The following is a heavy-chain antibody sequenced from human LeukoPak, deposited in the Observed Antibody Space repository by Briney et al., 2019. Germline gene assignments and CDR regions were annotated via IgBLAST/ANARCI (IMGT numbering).Heavy chain of an antibody. CDR2: ISGSDATT. J-gene: IGHJ4*02. V-gene: IGHV3-23*01. CDR1: GFTFYSYA. CDR3: AKDRYTSSWYYFDY. Sequence: PGGSLRLSCAASGFTFYSYAMSWVRQAPGXXLEWVSAISGSDATTHYADSVKGRFTISRDNSKNTLYLQLNSLRAEDTAVYYCAKDRYTSSWYYFDYWGQGTLVTVSS. D-gene: IGHD6-13*01.